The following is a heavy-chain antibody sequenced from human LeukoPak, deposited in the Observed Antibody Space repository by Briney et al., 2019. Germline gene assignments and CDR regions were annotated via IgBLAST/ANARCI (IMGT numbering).Heavy chain of an antibody. D-gene: IGHD4-17*01. Sequence: QPGRSLRLSCAASGFTFSSYGMHWVRQAPGKGLERVAVISYDGSNKYYADSVKGRFTISRDNSKNTLYLQMNSLRAEDTAVYYCAKDYGDQSYYYYGMDVWGQGTTVTVSS. V-gene: IGHV3-30*18. CDR2: ISYDGSNK. CDR1: GFTFSSYG. CDR3: AKDYGDQSYYYYGMDV. J-gene: IGHJ6*02.